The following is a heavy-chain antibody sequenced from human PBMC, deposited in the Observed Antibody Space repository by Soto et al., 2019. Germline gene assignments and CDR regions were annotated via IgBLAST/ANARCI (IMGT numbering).Heavy chain of an antibody. CDR3: ARIGYCSSTSCRNYYYGMDV. V-gene: IGHV1-18*01. J-gene: IGHJ6*02. D-gene: IGHD2-2*01. Sequence: ASVKVSCKASGYTFTSYGISWVRQAPGQGLEWMGWISAYNGNTNYAQKLQGRVTMTTDTSTSTAYMELRSLRSDDTAVYYCARIGYCSSTSCRNYYYGMDVWGQGTTVTVSS. CDR2: ISAYNGNT. CDR1: GYTFTSYG.